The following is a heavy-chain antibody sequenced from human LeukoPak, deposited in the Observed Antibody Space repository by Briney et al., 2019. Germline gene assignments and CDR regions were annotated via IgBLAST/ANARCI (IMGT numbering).Heavy chain of an antibody. J-gene: IGHJ4*02. CDR2: IWYDGSNK. D-gene: IGHD1-26*01. V-gene: IGHV3-33*01. CDR3: ARETEVGATQNYFDY. Sequence: GGSLRLSCAASGFTFSSYGMHWVRQAPGKGLEWEAVIWYDGSNKYYADSVKGRFTISRDNSKNTLYLQMNSLRAEDTAVYYCARETEVGATQNYFDYWGQGTLVTVSS. CDR1: GFTFSSYG.